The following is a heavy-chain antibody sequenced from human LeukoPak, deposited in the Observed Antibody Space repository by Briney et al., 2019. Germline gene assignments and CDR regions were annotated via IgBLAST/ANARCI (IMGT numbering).Heavy chain of an antibody. J-gene: IGHJ4*02. D-gene: IGHD2-15*01. V-gene: IGHV3-23*01. CDR2: ISGSGGST. CDR1: GFTFSSYA. CDR3: AKDREVVAATFDFDY. Sequence: PGGSLRLSCAASGFTFSSYAMSWVRQAPGKRLEWVSAISGSGGSTYYADSVRGRFTISRDNSKNTLYLQMNSLRAEDTAVYYSAKDREVVAATFDFDYWGQGTLVTVPS.